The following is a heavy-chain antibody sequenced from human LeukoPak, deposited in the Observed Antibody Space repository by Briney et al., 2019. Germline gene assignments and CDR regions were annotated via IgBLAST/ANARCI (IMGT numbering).Heavy chain of an antibody. J-gene: IGHJ3*02. V-gene: IGHV3-23*01. Sequence: PGGSLRLSCAASGFTFSRYAMSWVRQAPGKGLEWVSGISGSGGSTYYADSVKGRFTISRDNSKNTLYLQMNSLRAEDTAVYYCAKCGDSSGYYDDAFDIWGQGTVDTVSS. CDR2: ISGSGGST. CDR1: GFTFSRYA. D-gene: IGHD3-22*01. CDR3: AKCGDSSGYYDDAFDI.